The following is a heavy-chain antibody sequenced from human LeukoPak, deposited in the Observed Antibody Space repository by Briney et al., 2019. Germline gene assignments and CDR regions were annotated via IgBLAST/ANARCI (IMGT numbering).Heavy chain of an antibody. Sequence: GGSLRLSCGASGFIFSSYSMNWVRQAPGKGLEWVSSISSSSSYIYYADSVKGRFTISRDNAKNSLYLQMNSLRAEDTAVYYCARDGALYSYGPLDYWGQGTLVTVSS. V-gene: IGHV3-21*01. CDR3: ARDGALYSYGPLDY. CDR1: GFIFSSYS. D-gene: IGHD5-18*01. J-gene: IGHJ4*02. CDR2: ISSSSSYI.